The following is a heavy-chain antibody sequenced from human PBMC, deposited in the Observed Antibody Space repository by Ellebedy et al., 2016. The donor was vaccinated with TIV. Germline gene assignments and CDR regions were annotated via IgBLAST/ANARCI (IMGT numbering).Heavy chain of an antibody. D-gene: IGHD5-12*01. CDR1: GESFSDYY. J-gene: IGHJ4*02. CDR2: INHSGST. CDR3: ARGQGRRKATDY. V-gene: IGHV4-34*01. Sequence: SETLSLTXAVYGESFSDYYWTWIRQPPGKGLEWIGEINHSGSTDYNPSLKSRVTISVDTSKNQFSLKLRSVTAADTAVYYCARGQGRRKATDYWGQGTLVTVSS.